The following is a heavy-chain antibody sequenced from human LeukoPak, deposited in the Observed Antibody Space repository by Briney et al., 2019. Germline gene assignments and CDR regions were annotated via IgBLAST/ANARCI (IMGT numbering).Heavy chain of an antibody. CDR1: GGSISSRPYY. V-gene: IGHV4-39*07. D-gene: IGHD3-22*01. J-gene: IGHJ4*02. CDR2: FSYSGST. Sequence: SETLSLTCTVSGGSISSRPYYWGWIRQPPGKGLEWLGSFSYSGSTNYNPSLKSRVTISVKTSKNQFSLKLSSVTAADTAVYYCARVTGYMIEDYFDYWGQGTLVTVSS. CDR3: ARVTGYMIEDYFDY.